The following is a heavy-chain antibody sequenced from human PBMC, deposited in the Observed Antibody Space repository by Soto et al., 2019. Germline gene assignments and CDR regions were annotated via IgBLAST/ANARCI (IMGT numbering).Heavy chain of an antibody. Sequence: AGGSLRLSCAASGITFSSYAKHWVRQAPGKGLEWVAVISYDGSNKYYADSVKGRFTISRDNSKNTLYLQMNSLRAEDTAVYYCARDNFRDGYSPGYWGQGTLVTVPS. CDR2: ISYDGSNK. D-gene: IGHD4-4*01. V-gene: IGHV3-30-3*01. CDR1: GITFSSYA. J-gene: IGHJ4*02. CDR3: ARDNFRDGYSPGY.